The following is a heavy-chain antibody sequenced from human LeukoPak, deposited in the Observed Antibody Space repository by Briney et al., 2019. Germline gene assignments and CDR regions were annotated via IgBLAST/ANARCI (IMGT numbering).Heavy chain of an antibody. CDR2: IKQDGTVQ. CDR3: ARDYTATGAMDV. CDR1: GFALSAYW. J-gene: IGHJ6*02. D-gene: IGHD2-21*02. Sequence: GGSLRLSCAASGFALSAYWMNWVRQAPGKGLQWLANIKQDGTVQHYVDSVKGRFTISRDNAKNSLFLQMDSLRAEDTALYYCARDYTATGAMDVWGQGTTVTVS. V-gene: IGHV3-7*01.